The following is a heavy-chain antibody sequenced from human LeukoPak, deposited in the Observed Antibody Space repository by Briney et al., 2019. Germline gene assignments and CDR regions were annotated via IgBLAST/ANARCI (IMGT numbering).Heavy chain of an antibody. CDR2: IYTTGST. Sequence: PSETLSLTCTVSDDSINDYYWSWIRQPAGKGLEWIGRIYTTGSTNYNPSLKSRVTMSIDMSKNQFSLNLSSVTAADTAVYYYARGGEWSYDYWGQGTLVTVSS. CDR1: DDSINDYY. CDR3: ARGGEWSYDY. D-gene: IGHD3-3*01. J-gene: IGHJ4*02. V-gene: IGHV4-4*07.